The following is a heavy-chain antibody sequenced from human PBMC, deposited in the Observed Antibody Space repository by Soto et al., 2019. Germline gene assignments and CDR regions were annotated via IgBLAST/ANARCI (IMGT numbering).Heavy chain of an antibody. CDR3: ARDQQGFWSGYLPYNWFDP. J-gene: IGHJ5*02. CDR2: IYYSGST. CDR1: GGSISSGDYY. Sequence: QVQLQESGPGLVKPSQTLSLTCTVSGGSISSGDYYWSWIRQPPGKGLEWIGYIYYSGSTYYNPSHKSRVTISVDTSNNQFSLKLSSVTAADTAVYYCARDQQGFWSGYLPYNWFDPWGQGTLVTVSS. V-gene: IGHV4-30-4*01. D-gene: IGHD3-3*01.